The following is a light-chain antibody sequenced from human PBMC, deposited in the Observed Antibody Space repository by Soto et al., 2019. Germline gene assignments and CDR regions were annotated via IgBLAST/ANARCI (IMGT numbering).Light chain of an antibody. CDR1: HLVSVNF. Sequence: EIVLTQSPGTLSLSPGERATLSCRASHLVSVNFLAWYQQKPGQAPRLLIYGASSRAAGIPDRFSGSGSATDFTLTISRLEPEDFAVYYCQQSGNTPRTFGQGTKVDIK. CDR3: QQSGNTPRT. CDR2: GAS. V-gene: IGKV3-20*01. J-gene: IGKJ1*01.